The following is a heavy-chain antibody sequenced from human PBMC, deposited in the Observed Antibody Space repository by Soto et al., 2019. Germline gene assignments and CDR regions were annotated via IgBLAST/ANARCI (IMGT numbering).Heavy chain of an antibody. J-gene: IGHJ5*02. Sequence: GGSLRLSCAASGFTFSSYAMSWVRQAPGKGLEWVSAISGSGGSTYYADSVKGRFTISRDNSKNTLYLQMNSLRAEDTAVYYCAKASGSSPRYNWFDPWGQGTLVTVSS. CDR2: ISGSGGST. V-gene: IGHV3-23*01. CDR3: AKASGSSPRYNWFDP. D-gene: IGHD6-6*01. CDR1: GFTFSSYA.